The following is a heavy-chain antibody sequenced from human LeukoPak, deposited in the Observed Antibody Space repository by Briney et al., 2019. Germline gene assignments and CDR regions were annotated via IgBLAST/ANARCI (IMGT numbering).Heavy chain of an antibody. CDR1: GVSMSAYQ. V-gene: IGHV4-4*09. D-gene: IGHD2-21*01. J-gene: IGHJ4*02. CDR3: ATSNDAKIAPFDH. CDR2: INAKGET. Sequence: SETLSLTCTVSGVSMSAYQWSWVRQSPEKGLEWIGCINAKGETSYNPSLKSRVTTSVDTSKSQSSLRLTSVTAADTAVYYCATSNDAKIAPFDHWGQGAPVTVSS.